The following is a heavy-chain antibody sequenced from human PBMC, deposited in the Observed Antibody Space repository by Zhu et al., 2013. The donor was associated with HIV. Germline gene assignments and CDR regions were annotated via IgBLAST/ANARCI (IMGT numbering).Heavy chain of an antibody. D-gene: IGHD3-22*01. J-gene: IGHJ4*02. CDR1: GSTFSNYA. Sequence: QVQLVQSGAEVKKPGSSMKVSCKASGSTFSNYAIHWVRQAPGQGLEWLGWISGYNADTNYAQKFQGRVTMTTDTSTSTAYMELRSLRSGDTAVYYCARASGVDSSGYFDYWGQGTLVTVSS. CDR3: ARASGVDSSGYFDY. CDR2: ISGYNADT. V-gene: IGHV1-18*01.